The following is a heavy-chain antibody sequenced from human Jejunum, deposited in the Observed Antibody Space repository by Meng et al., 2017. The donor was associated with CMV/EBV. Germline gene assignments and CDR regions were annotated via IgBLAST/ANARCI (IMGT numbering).Heavy chain of an antibody. V-gene: IGHV7-4-1*02. D-gene: IGHD6-19*01. CDR1: GYTFTRYP. CDR2: ISTNTGNP. J-gene: IGHJ1*01. CDR3: GTLKYTSGFYGPAY. Sequence: QGRLGQSGSEVKKPRASVKVSCKASGYTFTRYPMNWVRQDPGQGLEWMGWISTNTGNPTYAQGFTGRFVFSVDTSVSTAYLQISSLKAEDTAVYYCGTLKYTSGFYGPAYWGQGTLVTVSS.